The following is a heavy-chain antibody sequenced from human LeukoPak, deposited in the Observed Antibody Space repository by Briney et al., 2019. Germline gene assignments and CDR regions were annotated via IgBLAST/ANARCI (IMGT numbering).Heavy chain of an antibody. D-gene: IGHD6-13*01. V-gene: IGHV3-21*01. J-gene: IGHJ5*02. CDR2: ISSTSSHI. CDR1: GFPFSSYS. Sequence: GGSLRLSCAASGFPFSSYSMNWVRQAPGKGLEWVSSISSTSSHINYGDSVKGRFTISRDNAQNSLYLQMNSLRAEDTAVYYCARESLGSSPWFDPWGQGTLVTVSS. CDR3: ARESLGSSPWFDP.